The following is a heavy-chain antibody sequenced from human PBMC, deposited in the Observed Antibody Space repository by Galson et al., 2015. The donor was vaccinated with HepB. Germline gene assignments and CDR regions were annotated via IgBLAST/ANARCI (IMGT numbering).Heavy chain of an antibody. D-gene: IGHD6-19*01. CDR1: GFTFSSYA. V-gene: IGHV3-30-3*01. Sequence: SLRLSCAASGFTFSSYAIHWVRQAPGKGLEWVAVISYDGSNKYYADSVKGRFTISRDNSKNTLYLQMNSLRAEDTAVYYCARGVAADYWGQGTLVTVSS. J-gene: IGHJ4*02. CDR2: ISYDGSNK. CDR3: ARGVAADY.